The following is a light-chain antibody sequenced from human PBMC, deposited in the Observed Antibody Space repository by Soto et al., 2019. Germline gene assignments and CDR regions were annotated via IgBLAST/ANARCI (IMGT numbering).Light chain of an antibody. CDR1: RSDIGGYNY. CDR2: EVT. J-gene: IGLJ2*01. Sequence: QSALTQPASVSGSPGQSITISCTGTRSDIGGYNYVSWFQQSPGKAPKVMIYEVTNRPSGVSNRFSGSKSGNTASLTISGLQAEDEADYYCSSYTSSNTLIFGGGTKVTVL. CDR3: SSYTSSNTLI. V-gene: IGLV2-14*01.